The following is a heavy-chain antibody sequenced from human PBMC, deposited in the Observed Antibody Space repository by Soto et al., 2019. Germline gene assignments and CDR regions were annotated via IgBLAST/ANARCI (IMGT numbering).Heavy chain of an antibody. D-gene: IGHD2-21*02. J-gene: IGHJ4*02. Sequence: GASVKVSCKASGYTFTGYYMHWVRQAPGQGLEWMGWINPNSGGTNYAQKFQGWVTMTRDTSISTAYMELSRLRSDDTAVYYCARSPGGVVTVMYYFDYWGQGTLVTVSS. CDR2: INPNSGGT. V-gene: IGHV1-2*04. CDR3: ARSPGGVVTVMYYFDY. CDR1: GYTFTGYY.